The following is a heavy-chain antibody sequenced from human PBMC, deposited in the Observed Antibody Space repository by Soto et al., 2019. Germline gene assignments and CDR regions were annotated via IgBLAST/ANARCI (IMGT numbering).Heavy chain of an antibody. CDR1: GFSFSDAW. J-gene: IGHJ4*02. V-gene: IGHV3-15*01. CDR3: SKDGTNYGSFDY. CDR2: IKSKTRDGTT. D-gene: IGHD1-1*01. Sequence: GGSLRLSCAASGFSFSDAWMTWVRQVPGKGLEWVGRIKSKTRDGTTDYAAPVKGRFTISRDDSKNTLYLQMHSLTTEDTAVYYCSKDGTNYGSFDYWGQGTLVTVSS.